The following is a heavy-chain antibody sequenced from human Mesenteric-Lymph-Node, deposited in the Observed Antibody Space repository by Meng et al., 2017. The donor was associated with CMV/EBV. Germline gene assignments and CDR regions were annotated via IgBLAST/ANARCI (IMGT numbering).Heavy chain of an antibody. Sequence: ASVKVSCKASGYTFTGYYMHWVRQAPGQGLEWMGWINPNSGGTNYAQKFQGRVTMTRDTSISTAYMELSRLRSDDTAVYYCARDLYYYDSSVPLGDWGQGTLVTVSS. CDR3: ARDLYYYDSSVPLGD. CDR2: INPNSGGT. J-gene: IGHJ4*02. D-gene: IGHD3-22*01. V-gene: IGHV1-2*02. CDR1: GYTFTGYY.